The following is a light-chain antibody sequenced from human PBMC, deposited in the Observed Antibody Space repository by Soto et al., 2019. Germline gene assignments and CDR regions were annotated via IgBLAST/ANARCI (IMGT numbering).Light chain of an antibody. J-gene: IGKJ1*01. CDR3: QQSYNTLRT. CDR1: QSISSF. Sequence: DIQMTQSPSSLSASVGDRVTITCRANQSISSFLNWYQQKPGKAPELLIYAASSLQSGVPSRFSGSGSGTDFTLTISSLQPGDFATYYCQQSYNTLRTFGQGTKVEIK. CDR2: AAS. V-gene: IGKV1-39*01.